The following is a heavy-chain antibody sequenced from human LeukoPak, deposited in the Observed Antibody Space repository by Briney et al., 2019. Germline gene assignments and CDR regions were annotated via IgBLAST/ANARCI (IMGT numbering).Heavy chain of an antibody. Sequence: GGSLRLSCAAPGFTFSSYSMNWVRQAPGKGLEWVSSISSSSSYIYYADSVKGRFTISRDNAKNSLYLQMNSLRAEDTAVYYCARVLTTVTFDYWGQGTLVTVSS. V-gene: IGHV3-21*01. D-gene: IGHD4-17*01. J-gene: IGHJ4*02. CDR2: ISSSSSYI. CDR3: ARVLTTVTFDY. CDR1: GFTFSSYS.